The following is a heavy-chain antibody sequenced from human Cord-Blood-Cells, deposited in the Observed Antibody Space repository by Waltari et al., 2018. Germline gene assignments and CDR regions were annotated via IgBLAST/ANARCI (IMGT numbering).Heavy chain of an antibody. CDR1: GGSASSGSSY. CDR3: ARDLGYSNSYAFDI. J-gene: IGHJ3*02. V-gene: IGHV4-61*01. CDR2: IYYSGST. Sequence: QVQLQESGPGLVKPSETLSLTCTVSGGSASSGSSYWSWIRPPPGKGLEWIGYIYYSGSTNYNPSLKSRVTISVDTSKNQFSLKLSSVTAADTAVYYCARDLGYSNSYAFDIWGQGTMVTVSS. D-gene: IGHD4-4*01.